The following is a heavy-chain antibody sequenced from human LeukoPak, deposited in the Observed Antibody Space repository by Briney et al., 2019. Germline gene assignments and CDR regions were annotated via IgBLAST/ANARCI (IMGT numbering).Heavy chain of an antibody. CDR1: GFTFSTYN. J-gene: IGHJ4*02. D-gene: IGHD3-16*01. CDR2: ISSGSSTI. CDR3: ARGETARVDY. Sequence: GGSLRLSCAASGFTFSTYNMNWARQAPGKGLEWLSYISSGSSTIYYADSVEGRFTISRDNAKNSLYLQMNSLRDEDTAVYYCARGETARVDYWGQGILVTVSS. V-gene: IGHV3-48*02.